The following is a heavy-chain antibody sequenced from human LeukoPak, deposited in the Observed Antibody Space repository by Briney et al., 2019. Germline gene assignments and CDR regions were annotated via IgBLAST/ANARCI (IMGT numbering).Heavy chain of an antibody. CDR2: IYYSGST. CDR1: GGSISSSSYY. V-gene: IGHV4-39*01. D-gene: IGHD3-9*01. J-gene: IGHJ4*02. Sequence: SETLSLTCTVSGGSISSSSYYWGWIRQPPGKGLEWIGSIYYSGSTYYNPSLESRVTISVDTSKNQFSLKLSSVTAADTAVYYCARRQSRVLRYFDWGPGGDFGYWGQGTLVTVSS. CDR3: ARRQSRVLRYFDWGPGGDFGY.